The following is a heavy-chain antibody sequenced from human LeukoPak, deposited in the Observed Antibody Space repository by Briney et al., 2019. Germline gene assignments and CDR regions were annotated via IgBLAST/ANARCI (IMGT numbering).Heavy chain of an antibody. CDR2: ISYDGSNK. CDR1: GFTFSTYG. V-gene: IGHV3-30*18. J-gene: IGHJ3*02. Sequence: GGSLRLSCAASGFTFSTYGMHWVRQAPGKGLEWVAVISYDGSNKYYADSVKGRFTISRDNSKNTLYLQMNSLRAEDTAVYYCAKGSGAFDIWGQGTMVTVSS. D-gene: IGHD3-10*01. CDR3: AKGSGAFDI.